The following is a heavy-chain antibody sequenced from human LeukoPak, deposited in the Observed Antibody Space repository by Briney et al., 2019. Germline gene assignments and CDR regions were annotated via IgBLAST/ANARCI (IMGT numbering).Heavy chain of an antibody. D-gene: IGHD6-6*01. CDR2: IYYSGST. V-gene: IGHV4-59*01. J-gene: IGHJ5*02. Sequence: SETLSLTCTVSGGSMSSYYWSWIRQPPGKGLEWIGYIYYSGSTNYNPSLKSRVTISVDTSKNQFSLKLSSVTAADTAVYYCARRSIAARYYWFDPWGQGTLVTVSS. CDR1: GGSMSSYY. CDR3: ARRSIAARYYWFDP.